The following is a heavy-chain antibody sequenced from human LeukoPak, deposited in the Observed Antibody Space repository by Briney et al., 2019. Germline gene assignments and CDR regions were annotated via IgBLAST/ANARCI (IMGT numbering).Heavy chain of an antibody. CDR3: ARVQRELSDY. D-gene: IGHD1-26*01. Sequence: SETLSLTCTVSGGSIRSGSYYWSWIRQPAGKGLEWIGRIYTSGSTNYNPSLKSRVTISVDTSTKNQFSLKLSSVTAADTAVYYCARVQRELSDYWGQGTLVTVSS. J-gene: IGHJ4*02. V-gene: IGHV4-61*02. CDR2: IYTSGST. CDR1: GGSIRSGSYY.